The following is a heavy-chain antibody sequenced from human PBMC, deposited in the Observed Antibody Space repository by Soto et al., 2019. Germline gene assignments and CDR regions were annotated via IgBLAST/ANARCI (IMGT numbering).Heavy chain of an antibody. V-gene: IGHV3-30*03. CDR3: ARDLSVASYYYDSSGYYYWPFDY. Sequence: GGSLRLSCADSGLSFSIYGMHWVRQAPGEGLEWVAAISYDGSNKNYLASVEGRFTISRDNSKNTLYLQMNALRPEDTAVYYCARDLSVASYYYDSSGYYYWPFDYWGQGTLVTVSS. CDR2: ISYDGSNK. D-gene: IGHD3-22*01. J-gene: IGHJ4*02. CDR1: GLSFSIYG.